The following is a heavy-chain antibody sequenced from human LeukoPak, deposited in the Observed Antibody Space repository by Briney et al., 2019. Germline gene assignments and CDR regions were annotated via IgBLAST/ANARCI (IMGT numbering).Heavy chain of an antibody. CDR3: ARSPVYDSSGYYYFDY. D-gene: IGHD3-22*01. V-gene: IGHV4-34*01. Sequence: PSETLSLTCAVYGGSFSGCYWSWIRQPPGKGLEWIGEINHSGSTNYNPSLKSRVTISVDTSKNQFSLKLSSVTAADPAVYYCARSPVYDSSGYYYFDYWGQGTLVTVSS. CDR2: INHSGST. J-gene: IGHJ4*02. CDR1: GGSFSGCY.